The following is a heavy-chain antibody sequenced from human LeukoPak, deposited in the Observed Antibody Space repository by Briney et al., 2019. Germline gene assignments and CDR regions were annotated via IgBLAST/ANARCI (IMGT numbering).Heavy chain of an antibody. D-gene: IGHD3-10*01. CDR3: AWMGAARRSLRAHDAFDI. Sequence: SVKVSCKASGGTFSSYAISWVRQAPGQGLEWMGGIIPIFGTANYAQKFQGRVTITTDESTSTAYMELSSLRSEDTAVYYCAWMGAARRSLRAHDAFDIWGQGTMVTVSS. V-gene: IGHV1-69*05. CDR2: IIPIFGTA. CDR1: GGTFSSYA. J-gene: IGHJ3*02.